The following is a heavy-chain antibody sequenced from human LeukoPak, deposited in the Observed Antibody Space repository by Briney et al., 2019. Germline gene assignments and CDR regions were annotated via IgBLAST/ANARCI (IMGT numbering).Heavy chain of an antibody. Sequence: GGSLRLSCAASGFTFSSYWMSWVRQAPGKGLEWVANIKQDGSEKYYVDSVKGRFTISRDNAKNSLYLQMNSLRAEDTAVYYCARDSSGQLVVKYYFDYWGQGTLVTVSS. CDR3: ARDSSGQLVVKYYFDY. CDR2: IKQDGSEK. J-gene: IGHJ4*02. CDR1: GFTFSSYW. D-gene: IGHD2-8*02. V-gene: IGHV3-7*01.